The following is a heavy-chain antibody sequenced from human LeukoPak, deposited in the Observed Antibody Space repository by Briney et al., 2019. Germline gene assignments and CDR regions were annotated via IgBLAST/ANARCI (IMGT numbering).Heavy chain of an antibody. J-gene: IGHJ4*02. CDR1: GFTFSSYE. Sequence: WGSLRLSCAASGFTFSSYEMNWVRQAPGEGLEWVSYISSSGSTIYYADSVKGRFTISRDNAKNSLYLQMNSLRAEDTAVYYCARGPRLLDGYILPFDYWGQGTLVTVSS. V-gene: IGHV3-48*03. D-gene: IGHD5-24*01. CDR2: ISSSGSTI. CDR3: ARGPRLLDGYILPFDY.